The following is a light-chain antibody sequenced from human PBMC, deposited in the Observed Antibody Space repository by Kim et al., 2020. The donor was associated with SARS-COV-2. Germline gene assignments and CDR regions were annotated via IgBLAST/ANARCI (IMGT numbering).Light chain of an antibody. Sequence: GQGVIISCSGSSSHIGSNYVYWYQHLPGAAPKLLIYWNDKRDSGVPARFSASKSGTSASLAISGLRSGDEADYYCATWDASLSGPVFGGGTKVTVL. V-gene: IGLV1-47*01. CDR2: WND. CDR3: ATWDASLSGPV. J-gene: IGLJ3*02. CDR1: SSHIGSNY.